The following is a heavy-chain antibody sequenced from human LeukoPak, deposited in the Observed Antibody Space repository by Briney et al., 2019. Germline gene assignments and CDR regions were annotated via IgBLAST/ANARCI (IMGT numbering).Heavy chain of an antibody. V-gene: IGHV4-39*01. CDR3: ASHGAAGSIDY. Sequence: PSETLSLTCTVSGGSISSSSYYWGWIRQPPGKGLEWIGSIYYSGSTYYNPSLKSRVTISVDTSKNQFSLKLSSVTAADTAVYYCASHGAAGSIDYWGQGTLVTVSS. CDR2: IYYSGST. CDR1: GGSISSSSYY. J-gene: IGHJ4*02. D-gene: IGHD6-13*01.